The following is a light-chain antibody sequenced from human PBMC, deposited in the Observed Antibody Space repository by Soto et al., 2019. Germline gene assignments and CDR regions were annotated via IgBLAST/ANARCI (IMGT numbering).Light chain of an antibody. CDR2: LNSDGSH. Sequence: QPVLTQSPSASASLGASVKLTCTLSSGHSSYAIAWHQQQPEKGPRYLMKLNSDGSHSKGDGIPDRFSGSSSGAERYLTISSLQSEDEADYYCQTWGTGIQIFGGGTKVTAL. V-gene: IGLV4-69*01. CDR1: SGHSSYA. CDR3: QTWGTGIQI. J-gene: IGLJ2*01.